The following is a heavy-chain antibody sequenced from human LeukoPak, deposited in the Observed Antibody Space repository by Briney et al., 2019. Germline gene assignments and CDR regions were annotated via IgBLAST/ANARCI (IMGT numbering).Heavy chain of an antibody. CDR2: IYSGGTT. V-gene: IGHV3-53*01. J-gene: IGHJ4*02. Sequence: VGSLRLSCEVSGFAVRSRYMTWVRQPPGKGLECVAVIYSGGTTYHIDSVKGRFTISRDISKSTMYLEMNNLRVEDTAIYYCASLEGGPSDGRWGQGTLVTVSS. D-gene: IGHD3-3*01. CDR1: GFAVRSRY. CDR3: ASLEGGPSDGR.